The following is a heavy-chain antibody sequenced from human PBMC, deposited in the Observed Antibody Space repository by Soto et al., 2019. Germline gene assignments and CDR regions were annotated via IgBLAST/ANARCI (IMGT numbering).Heavy chain of an antibody. CDR2: INHSGST. J-gene: IGHJ4*02. V-gene: IGHV4-34*01. D-gene: IGHD3-10*01. CDR1: GGSFSGYY. CDR3: ARLRAVVRGVIDY. Sequence: SETLSLTCAVYGGSFSGYYWSWIRQPPGQGLEWTGEINHSGSTRYNPSLKSRVTISVDTSKNQFSLQLISVTAADTAVYYCARLRAVVRGVIDYWGQGTLVTVSS.